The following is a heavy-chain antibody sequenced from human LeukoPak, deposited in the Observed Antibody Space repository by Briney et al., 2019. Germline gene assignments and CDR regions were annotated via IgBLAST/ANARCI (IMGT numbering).Heavy chain of an antibody. Sequence: PSGTLSLTCAVSGGSISSSNWWSWVRQPPGKGLEWIGEIYHSGSTNYNPSLKSRVTISVDKSKNQFSLKLSSVTAADTAVYYCAAFLAETAAAGYHLGAFDIWGQGTMVTVSS. CDR2: IYHSGST. J-gene: IGHJ3*02. CDR1: GGSISSSNW. CDR3: AAFLAETAAAGYHLGAFDI. V-gene: IGHV4-4*02. D-gene: IGHD6-13*01.